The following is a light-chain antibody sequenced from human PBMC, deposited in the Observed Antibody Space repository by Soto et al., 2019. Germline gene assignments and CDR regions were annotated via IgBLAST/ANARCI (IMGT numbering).Light chain of an antibody. V-gene: IGKV1-27*01. J-gene: IGKJ4*01. Sequence: LTQSPSSLYASAGYTVNLTFRASLPISNYLAWYQQKPGKIPNLLIYAASTLQAGVPSRFSGSGSGTDFTLTISSLQTEDVAAYYCKKYNSIPLTFGGGTKVDI. CDR2: AAS. CDR3: KKYNSIPLT. CDR1: LPISNY.